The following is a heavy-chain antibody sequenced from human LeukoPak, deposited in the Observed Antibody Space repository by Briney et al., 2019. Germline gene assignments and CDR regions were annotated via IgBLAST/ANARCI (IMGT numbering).Heavy chain of an antibody. CDR1: GYTFTDYY. J-gene: IGHJ6*02. D-gene: IGHD6-19*01. Sequence: ASVKVSCKASGYTFTDYYIQWVRQAPGQGLEWMGWISAYNGNTNYAQKLQGRVTMTTDTSTSTAYMELRSLRSDDTAVYYCARDRLYSSGWSSTPYYYYGMDVWGQGTTVTVSS. CDR2: ISAYNGNT. CDR3: ARDRLYSSGWSSTPYYYYGMDV. V-gene: IGHV1-18*04.